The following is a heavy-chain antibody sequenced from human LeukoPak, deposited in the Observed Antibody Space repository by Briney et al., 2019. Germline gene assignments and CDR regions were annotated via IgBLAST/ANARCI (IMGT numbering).Heavy chain of an antibody. Sequence: GGSLRLSCAASGFTFSTYWMHWVRQTPGEGLVWLSHIQSDGTTTTYADSVKGRFTISRDTAKNTLYLQMNSLRVEDTAVYYCASDDPSAGAGIDYWGQGTLVTVSS. CDR2: IQSDGTTT. CDR1: GFTFSTYW. V-gene: IGHV3-74*03. J-gene: IGHJ4*02. CDR3: ASDDPSAGAGIDY. D-gene: IGHD2-15*01.